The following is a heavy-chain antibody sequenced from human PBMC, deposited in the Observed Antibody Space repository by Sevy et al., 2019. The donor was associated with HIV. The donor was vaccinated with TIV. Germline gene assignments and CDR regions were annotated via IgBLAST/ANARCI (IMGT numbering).Heavy chain of an antibody. CDR3: ARGSTYYYDDSGYSTRGDAFDI. CDR2: ISGSGGST. J-gene: IGHJ3*02. CDR1: GFTFSSYG. V-gene: IGHV3-23*01. D-gene: IGHD3-22*01. Sequence: GGSLRLSCAASGFTFSSYGMSWVRQAPGKGLEWVSDISGSGGSTYYADSVKGGFTISRDNSKNTVYLRMNSLRAEDTAVYYCARGSTYYYDDSGYSTRGDAFDIWGQGTMVTVSS.